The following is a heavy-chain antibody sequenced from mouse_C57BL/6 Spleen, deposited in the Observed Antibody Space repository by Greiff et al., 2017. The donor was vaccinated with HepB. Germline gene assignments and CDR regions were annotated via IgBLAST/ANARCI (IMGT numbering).Heavy chain of an antibody. J-gene: IGHJ1*03. D-gene: IGHD1-1*01. CDR1: GFSLTSYG. Sequence: VKLVESGPGLVQPSQSLSITCTVSGFSLTSYGVHWVRQSPGKGLEWLGVIWSGGSTDYNAAFISRLSISKDNSKSQVFFKMNSLQADDTAIYYCARASYGSSWYFDVWGTGTTVTVSS. CDR2: IWSGGST. CDR3: ARASYGSSWYFDV. V-gene: IGHV2-2*01.